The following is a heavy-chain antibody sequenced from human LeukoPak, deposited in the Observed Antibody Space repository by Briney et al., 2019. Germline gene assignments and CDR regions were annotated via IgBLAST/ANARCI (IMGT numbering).Heavy chain of an antibody. CDR1: GGSISSYY. V-gene: IGHV4-59*01. J-gene: IGHJ6*03. Sequence: SETLSLTCTVSGGSISSYYWSWIRQPPGKGLEWIGYIYYSGSTNYNPSLKSRVTISVDTSKNQFSLKLSSVTAADTAVYYCARDRPFHCSDGSCYPFDYYYYYMDVWGKGTTVTVSS. CDR2: IYYSGST. D-gene: IGHD2-15*01. CDR3: ARDRPFHCSDGSCYPFDYYYYYMDV.